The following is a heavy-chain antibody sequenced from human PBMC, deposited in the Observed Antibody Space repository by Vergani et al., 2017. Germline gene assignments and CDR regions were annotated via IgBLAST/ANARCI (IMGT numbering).Heavy chain of an antibody. Sequence: QVQLVQSGAEVKKPGSSVKVSCKASGGTFSSYAISWVRQAPGQGLEWMGRIIPIFGTANYAQKFQGRVTITADESTSTAYMELSSLRSEDTAVYYCAGDRAPYCSSTSCYYYYGMDVWGRGATVTVSS. CDR3: AGDRAPYCSSTSCYYYYGMDV. J-gene: IGHJ6*02. CDR2: IIPIFGTA. D-gene: IGHD2-2*01. CDR1: GGTFSSYA. V-gene: IGHV1-69*18.